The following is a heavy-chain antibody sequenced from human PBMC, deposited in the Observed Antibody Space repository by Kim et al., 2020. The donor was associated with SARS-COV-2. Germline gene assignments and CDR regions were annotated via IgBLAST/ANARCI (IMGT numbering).Heavy chain of an antibody. V-gene: IGHV4-39*01. D-gene: IGHD2-21*01. J-gene: IGHJ3*01. Sequence: NPALKTRVTMSVDTSKNQFSLMMTSATAADTAVYYCARQVISAWFNFEFWGQGTMVTVSS. CDR3: ARQVISAWFNFEF.